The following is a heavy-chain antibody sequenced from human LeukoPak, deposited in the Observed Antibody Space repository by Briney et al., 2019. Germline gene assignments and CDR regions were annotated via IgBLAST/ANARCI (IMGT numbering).Heavy chain of an antibody. CDR2: IHPTDSQT. D-gene: IGHD3-10*01. V-gene: IGHV5-51*01. J-gene: IGHJ4*02. Sequence: GESLKISCYDSGYNFANFWIGWVGQMPGKGLEWMGIIHPTDSQTLYSPSFQGQVTISVDRSINTAYLQWSSLKASDTAMYYCSRRAYSGSGSSDYWGQGTLVTVSS. CDR1: GYNFANFW. CDR3: SRRAYSGSGSSDY.